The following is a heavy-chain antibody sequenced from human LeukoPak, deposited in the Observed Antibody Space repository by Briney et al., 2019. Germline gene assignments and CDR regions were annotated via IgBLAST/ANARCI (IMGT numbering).Heavy chain of an antibody. CDR1: ARSLSSYY. CDR3: RRDRGSIWFDP. J-gene: IGHJ5*02. D-gene: IGHD5-24*01. CDR2: IYYSGST. Sequence: PSQTLSLTCTVSARSLSSYYCSWIRQPPGNVLEWIGYIYYSGSTNYNPSLKTRVTISVDTSTTQFSLKLASVTPAYPPVCYLRRDRGSIWFDPWGQGTLVTVSS. V-gene: IGHV4-59*01.